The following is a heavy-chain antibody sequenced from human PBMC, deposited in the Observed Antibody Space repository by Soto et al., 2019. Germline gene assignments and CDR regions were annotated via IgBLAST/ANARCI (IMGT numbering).Heavy chain of an antibody. Sequence: SVKVSCKASGDTFSSYAISWVRQAPGKGLEWMGKIIPTFGRTNYAQKFQGRLTISADDSTSTAYMELTSLGSDDTAVYYCARDPLSSFAMDVWGQGTTVTVSS. CDR2: IIPTFGRT. V-gene: IGHV1-69*13. CDR1: GDTFSSYA. CDR3: ARDPLSSFAMDV. J-gene: IGHJ6*02. D-gene: IGHD3-10*02.